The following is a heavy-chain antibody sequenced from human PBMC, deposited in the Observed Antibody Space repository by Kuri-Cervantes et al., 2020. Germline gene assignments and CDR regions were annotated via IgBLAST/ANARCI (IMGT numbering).Heavy chain of an antibody. CDR1: GFTFSSYA. V-gene: IGHV3-30-3*01. CDR2: ISYDGSNK. Sequence: GESLKISCAASGFTFSSYAMNWVRQAPGKGLEWVAVISYDGSNKYYADSVKGRFTISRDNSKNTLYLQMNSLRADDTAVYYCSREEDDPLLYGMDVWGQGTTVTVSS. CDR3: SREEDDPLLYGMDV. J-gene: IGHJ6*02. D-gene: IGHD2-2*01.